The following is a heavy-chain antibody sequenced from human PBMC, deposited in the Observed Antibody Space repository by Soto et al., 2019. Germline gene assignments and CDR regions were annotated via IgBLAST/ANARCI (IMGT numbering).Heavy chain of an antibody. CDR3: AQHDWFDP. V-gene: IGHV1-3*01. CDR2: LNAGNGNT. CDR1: GYTFTSYA. Sequence: ASVKVSCKASGYTFTSYAMHWVRQAPGQRLEWMGWLNAGNGNTKYSQKFQGRVTISRDNSKNTLYLQMNSLRAEDSAVYYCAQHDWFDPWGQGTLVTVSS. J-gene: IGHJ5*02.